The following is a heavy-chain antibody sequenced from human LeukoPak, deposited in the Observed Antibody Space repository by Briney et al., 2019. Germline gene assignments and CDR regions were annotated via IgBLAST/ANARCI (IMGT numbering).Heavy chain of an antibody. D-gene: IGHD6-13*01. Sequence: GGSLRLSSAASGFTFSDYYMTWIRQAPGKGLEWISYIGSSSTYTHYADSVKGRFTISRDNAKNSLYLQMNSLRAEDTAVYYCARDKESSGWYLTPYYYGMDVWGKGTTVTVSS. J-gene: IGHJ6*04. V-gene: IGHV3-11*06. CDR3: ARDKESSGWYLTPYYYGMDV. CDR2: IGSSSTYT. CDR1: GFTFSDYY.